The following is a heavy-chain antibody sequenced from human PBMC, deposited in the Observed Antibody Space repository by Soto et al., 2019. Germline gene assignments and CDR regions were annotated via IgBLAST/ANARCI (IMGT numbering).Heavy chain of an antibody. J-gene: IGHJ5*01. V-gene: IGHV3-21*01. CDR3: AGSYGSADS. CDR2: ISSGGDNI. CDR1: GFTFSSFH. Sequence: EVQLVESGGGLVKPGGSLRLSCVASGFTFSSFHMNWVRQAPGKGLEWVSSISSGGDNIYYAASVNGRFTISWDNAKNSLYLQMNSLRPEDTAVYYCAGSYGSADSWGQGTLVTVSS. D-gene: IGHD3-16*02.